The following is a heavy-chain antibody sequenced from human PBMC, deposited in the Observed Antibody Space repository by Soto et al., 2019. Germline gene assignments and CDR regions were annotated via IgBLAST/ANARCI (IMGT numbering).Heavy chain of an antibody. J-gene: IGHJ5*02. D-gene: IGHD6-6*01. V-gene: IGHV1-18*01. CDR3: ARDKAARPTNWFDP. CDR2: ISAYNGNT. Sequence: ASVKVSCKAFGYTFTTYGLRWVRQAPGQGLEWMGWISAYNGNTNYAQKLQGRVTMTTDTSTSTAYMELRSLRSDDTAVYYCARDKAARPTNWFDPSGHGTLVTVSS. CDR1: GYTFTTYG.